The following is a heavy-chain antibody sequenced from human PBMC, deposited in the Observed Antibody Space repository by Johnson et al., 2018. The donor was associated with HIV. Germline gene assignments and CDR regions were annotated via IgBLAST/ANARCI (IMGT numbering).Heavy chain of an antibody. CDR1: GFTVSSNY. V-gene: IGHV3-66*03. J-gene: IGHJ3*02. CDR3: AKDRWGYYDSSGYGAFDI. D-gene: IGHD3-22*01. CDR2: IYSGGST. Sequence: VQLVESGGGLIQPGGSLRLSCAASGFTVSSNYMSWVRQAPGKGLEWVSLIYSGGSTYYADSVKGRFTIYRDNSKNTLYLQMNSLRAEDTAVYYCAKDRWGYYDSSGYGAFDIWGQGTMVTVSS.